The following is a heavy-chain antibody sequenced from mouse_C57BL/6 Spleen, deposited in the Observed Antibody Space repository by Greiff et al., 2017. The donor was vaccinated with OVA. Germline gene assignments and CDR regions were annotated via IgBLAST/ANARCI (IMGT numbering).Heavy chain of an antibody. J-gene: IGHJ3*01. CDR1: GYTFTDYY. Sequence: EVQLQQSGPELVKPGASVKISCKASGYTFTDYYMNWVKQSHGKSLEWIGDINPNNGGTSYNQKFKGKATLTVDKSSSTAYMELRSLTSEDSAVYYCARGHYDVAWFAYWGQATLVTVSA. V-gene: IGHV1-26*01. D-gene: IGHD2-4*01. CDR3: ARGHYDVAWFAY. CDR2: INPNNGGT.